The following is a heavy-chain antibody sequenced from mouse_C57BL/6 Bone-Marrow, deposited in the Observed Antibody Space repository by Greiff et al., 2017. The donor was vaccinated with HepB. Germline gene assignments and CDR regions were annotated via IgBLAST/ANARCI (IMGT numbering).Heavy chain of an antibody. V-gene: IGHV5-4*01. CDR3: AREEGIYYGLAY. Sequence: EVKLVESGGGLVKPGGSLKLSCAASGFTFSSYAMSWVRQTPEKRLEWVATISDGGSYTYYPDNVKGRFTISRDNAKNNLYLQMSHLKSEDTAMYYCAREEGIYYGLAYWGQGTLVTVSA. D-gene: IGHD2-1*01. CDR1: GFTFSSYA. J-gene: IGHJ3*01. CDR2: ISDGGSYT.